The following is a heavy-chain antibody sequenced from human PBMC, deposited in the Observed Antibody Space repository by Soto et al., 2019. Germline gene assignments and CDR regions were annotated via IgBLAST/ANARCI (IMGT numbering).Heavy chain of an antibody. CDR2: ISSDRSKI. CDR1: GFTFSSHG. D-gene: IGHD2-15*01. J-gene: IGHJ4*02. Sequence: QVQLVESGGGVVQPGTSLRLSCAASGFTFSSHGMHWVRQAPGKGLEWVALISSDRSKINYVDSVKGRFTISRDNSKNTLHLQMNSLRAEDTAVYYCAKRGFCGGGRCYSFHFDSWGQGTLVTVSS. CDR3: AKRGFCGGGRCYSFHFDS. V-gene: IGHV3-30*18.